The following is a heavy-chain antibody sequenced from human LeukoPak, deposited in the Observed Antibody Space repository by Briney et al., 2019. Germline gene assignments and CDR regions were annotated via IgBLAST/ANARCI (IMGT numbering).Heavy chain of an antibody. V-gene: IGHV1-46*01. CDR1: GGTFSSYA. Sequence: ASVKVSCKASGGTFSSYAISWVRQAPGQGFEWMGIINPSGGSTNYAQRFQGRVTMTRDTSTNTIYMELSSLRSDDTAVYYCANTRDGYNGNYFDYWGQGTLVTVSS. J-gene: IGHJ4*02. D-gene: IGHD5-24*01. CDR3: ANTRDGYNGNYFDY. CDR2: INPSGGST.